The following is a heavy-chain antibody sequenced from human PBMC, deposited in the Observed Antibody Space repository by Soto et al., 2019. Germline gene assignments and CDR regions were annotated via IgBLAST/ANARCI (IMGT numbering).Heavy chain of an antibody. V-gene: IGHV3-33*01. D-gene: IGHD6-19*01. CDR2: IWYDGSNK. J-gene: IGHJ6*02. CDR1: GFTFSSYG. Sequence: QVQLVESGGGVVQPGRSLRLSCAASGFTFSSYGMHWVRQAPGKGLEWVAVIWYDGSNKYYADSVKGRFTISRDNSKNTLYLQMNSLSAEDTAVYYCATGAAGLAVGDGYGMDVWGQGTTVTVSS. CDR3: ATGAAGLAVGDGYGMDV.